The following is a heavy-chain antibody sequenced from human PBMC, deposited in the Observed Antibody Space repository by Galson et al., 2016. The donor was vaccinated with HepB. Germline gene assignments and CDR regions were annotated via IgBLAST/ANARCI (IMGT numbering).Heavy chain of an antibody. V-gene: IGHV5-51*01. Sequence: QSGAEVKKPGESLKISCKGSEYSFPNYWIGWVRQMPGKGLEWMGIIYPGDSDTRYSPSFQGQVTISADKSIRTAYLQWSSLKVSDTAMYYCARLGGGRIASRRRYSYYGIGVWGQGTTVTVSS. CDR2: IYPGDSDT. CDR3: ARLGGGRIASRRRYSYYGIGV. D-gene: IGHD6-6*01. CDR1: EYSFPNYW. J-gene: IGHJ6*02.